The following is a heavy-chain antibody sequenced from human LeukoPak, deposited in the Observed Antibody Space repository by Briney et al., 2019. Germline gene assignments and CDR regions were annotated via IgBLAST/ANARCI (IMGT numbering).Heavy chain of an antibody. J-gene: IGHJ4*02. D-gene: IGHD1-26*01. Sequence: SETLSLTCTVSGGSISSYYWSWIRQPPGKGLEWIGYIYYSGSTNYNPSLKSRVTISVDTSKNQFSLKLSSVTAADTAVYYCAREGSGSYYGSGDYWGQGTLVTVSS. CDR1: GGSISSYY. CDR3: AREGSGSYYGSGDY. CDR2: IYYSGST. V-gene: IGHV4-59*12.